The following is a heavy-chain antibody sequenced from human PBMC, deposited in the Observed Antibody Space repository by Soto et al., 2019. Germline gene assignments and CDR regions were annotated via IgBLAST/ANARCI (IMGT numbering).Heavy chain of an antibody. CDR1: GFTVNSDY. J-gene: IGHJ4*02. V-gene: IGHV3-53*01. CDR3: ARDGRGLGKLSLFEY. D-gene: IGHD3-16*01. Sequence: EVQLVESGGGLIQPGGSLRLSCAASGFTVNSDYMNWIRQTPGKGLEWVAFIYNGESTHYADSVKGRFTISSDRSKNTLYLQINSLRIEDTAVYYCARDGRGLGKLSLFEYWGQGTLVTVSS. CDR2: IYNGEST.